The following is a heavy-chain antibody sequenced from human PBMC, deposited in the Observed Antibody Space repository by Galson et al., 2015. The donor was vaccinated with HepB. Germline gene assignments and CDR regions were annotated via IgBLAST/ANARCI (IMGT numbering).Heavy chain of an antibody. Sequence: SLRLSCAASGFTFSSYGMHWVRQAPGKGLEWVAVVWYDGSNKYYADSVKGRFTISRDNSKNTLYLQMNSLRAEDTAVYYCARRVEQWLAQDYYYYYYMDVWGKGTTVTVSS. CDR3: ARRVEQWLAQDYYYYYYMDV. D-gene: IGHD6-19*01. CDR1: GFTFSSYG. CDR2: VWYDGSNK. V-gene: IGHV3-33*01. J-gene: IGHJ6*03.